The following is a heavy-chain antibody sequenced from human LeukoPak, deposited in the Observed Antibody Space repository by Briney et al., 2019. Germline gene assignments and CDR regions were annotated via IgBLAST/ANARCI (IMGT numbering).Heavy chain of an antibody. CDR3: ARPAGIAVAGDY. CDR1: GFTVSNNY. Sequence: PGGSLRLSCAASGFTVSNNYMTWVRQPPGKGLEWVSIIYSGGGTNYADSVKGRFTISRDNSKNTLYLQMNSLRAEDTAVYYCARPAGIAVAGDYWGQGTLVTVSS. V-gene: IGHV3-53*01. J-gene: IGHJ4*02. D-gene: IGHD6-19*01. CDR2: IYSGGGT.